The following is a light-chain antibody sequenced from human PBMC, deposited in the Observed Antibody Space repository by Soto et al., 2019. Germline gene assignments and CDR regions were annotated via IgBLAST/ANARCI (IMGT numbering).Light chain of an antibody. CDR2: DAS. Sequence: EIVLTQSPGTLSLSPWERATLSCRASQSVSSRSLAWYQQKPGQAPRLLIFDASSRATGIPDRFSGSGSGTDFTLTISRLEPEDFAVYYCLQYGSSPRTFGQGTKVDIK. V-gene: IGKV3-20*01. CDR1: QSVSSRS. J-gene: IGKJ1*01. CDR3: LQYGSSPRT.